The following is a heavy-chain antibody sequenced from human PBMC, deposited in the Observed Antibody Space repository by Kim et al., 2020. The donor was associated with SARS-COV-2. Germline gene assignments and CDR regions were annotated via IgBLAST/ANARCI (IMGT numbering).Heavy chain of an antibody. J-gene: IGHJ4*02. CDR2: IHSSSGDT. CDR3: ARTKTRDVVAITDY. D-gene: IGHD2-15*01. V-gene: IGHV1-2*06. Sequence: ASVKVSCKASGYSFSDYYIHWVRQAPGQGLEWIGRIHSSSGDTRYTEKFRGRVTMSTDTFISTAFMELRGLISDDTAVYHCARTKTRDVVAITDYWGQGT. CDR1: GYSFSDYY.